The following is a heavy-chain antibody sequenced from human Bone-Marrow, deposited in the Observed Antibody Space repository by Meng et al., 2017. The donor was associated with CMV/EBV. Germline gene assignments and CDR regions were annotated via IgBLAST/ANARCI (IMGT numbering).Heavy chain of an antibody. CDR2: MNPNSGNT. J-gene: IGHJ5*02. D-gene: IGHD2-8*01. Sequence: ASVKVSCKASGYTFTSYDINWVRQATGQGLEWMGWMNPNSGNTNYAQKFQGRVTMTRDTSISTAYMELSRLRSDDTAVYYCARGNGVRGNWFDPWGQGTLVTVSS. CDR3: ARGNGVRGNWFDP. CDR1: GYTFTSYD. V-gene: IGHV1-8*01.